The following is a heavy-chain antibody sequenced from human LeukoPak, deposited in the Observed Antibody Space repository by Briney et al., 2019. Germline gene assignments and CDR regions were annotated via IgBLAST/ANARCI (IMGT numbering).Heavy chain of an antibody. J-gene: IGHJ4*02. V-gene: IGHV3-33*01. CDR3: ARDCRGIQLWFCY. CDR2: IWYDGSNK. D-gene: IGHD5-18*01. CDR1: GFTFSSYG. Sequence: PGGSLRLSCAASGFTFSSYGMHWVRQAPGKGLEWVAVIWYDGSNKYYADSVKGRFTISRDNSKNTLYLQMNSLRAEDTAVYYCARDCRGIQLWFCYWGQGTLVTVSS.